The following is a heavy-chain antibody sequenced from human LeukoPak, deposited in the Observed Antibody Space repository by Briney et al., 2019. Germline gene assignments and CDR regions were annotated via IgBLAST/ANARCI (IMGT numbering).Heavy chain of an antibody. CDR3: AREVEGYYDSSGYPDDPFDI. V-gene: IGHV3-48*03. CDR1: GFTFSSYE. CDR2: ISSSGSTI. J-gene: IGHJ3*02. Sequence: PGGSLRLSCAASGFTFSSYEMNWVRQAPGKGLEWVSYISSSGSTIYYADSVKGRFTISRDNAKNSLYLQMNSLRAEDTAVYYCAREVEGYYDSSGYPDDPFDIWGQGTMVTVSS. D-gene: IGHD3-22*01.